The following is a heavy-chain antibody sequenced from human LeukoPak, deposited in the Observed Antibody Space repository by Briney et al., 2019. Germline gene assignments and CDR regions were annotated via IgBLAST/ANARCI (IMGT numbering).Heavy chain of an antibody. D-gene: IGHD3-9*01. J-gene: IGHJ4*02. CDR2: IGTAGDT. Sequence: PGGSLRLSCAASGLTFSSYDMHWVRQATGKGLEWVSAIGTAGDTYYPGSVKGRFTISRENAKNSLYLQMNSLRAGDTAVYYCARDHPKLRYFDLWGQGTLVTVSS. CDR3: ARDHPKLRYFDL. CDR1: GLTFSSYD. V-gene: IGHV3-13*01.